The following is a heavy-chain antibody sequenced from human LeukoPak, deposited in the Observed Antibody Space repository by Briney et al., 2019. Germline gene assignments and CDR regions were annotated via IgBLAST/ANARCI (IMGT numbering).Heavy chain of an antibody. CDR3: AKGGYNWNGGDAFDI. V-gene: IGHV3-23*01. CDR2: ISGSGGST. Sequence: PGGFLRLSCAASGFTFSSYAMSWVRQAPGKGLEWVSAISGSGGSTYYADSVKGRFTISRDNSKNTLYLQMNSLRAEDTAVYYCAKGGYNWNGGDAFDIWGQGTMVTVSS. D-gene: IGHD1-1*01. J-gene: IGHJ3*02. CDR1: GFTFSSYA.